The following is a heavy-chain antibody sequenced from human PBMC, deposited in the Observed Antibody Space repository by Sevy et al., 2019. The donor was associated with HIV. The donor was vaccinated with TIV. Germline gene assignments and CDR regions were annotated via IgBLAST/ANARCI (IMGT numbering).Heavy chain of an antibody. CDR2: INPNSGGT. V-gene: IGHV1-2*02. J-gene: IGHJ5*02. D-gene: IGHD3-22*01. CDR1: GYTFTGYY. CDR3: ARDPLRITMIVVVITSESWFDP. Sequence: ASVKVSCKASGYTFTGYYMHWVRQAPGQGLEWMGWINPNSGGTNYAQKFQGRVTMTRDTSISTAYMELGRLGSDDTAVYYCARDPLRITMIVVVITSESWFDPWGQGTLVTVSS.